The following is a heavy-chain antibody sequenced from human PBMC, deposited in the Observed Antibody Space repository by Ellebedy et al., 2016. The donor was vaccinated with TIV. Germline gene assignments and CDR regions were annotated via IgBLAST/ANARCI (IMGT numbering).Heavy chain of an antibody. V-gene: IGHV3-53*01. CDR3: AGQVTDMNWYFDL. J-gene: IGHJ2*01. CDR1: GFSVSSRY. CDR2: IYSGSST. D-gene: IGHD2-21*02. Sequence: PGGSLRLSCAASGFSVSSRYMSWVRQAPGKGLEWVSVIYSGSSTYYADSVKGRSTISRDNSKNTLYLQMNSLRAEDTAVYYCAGQVTDMNWYFDLWGRGTLVTVSS.